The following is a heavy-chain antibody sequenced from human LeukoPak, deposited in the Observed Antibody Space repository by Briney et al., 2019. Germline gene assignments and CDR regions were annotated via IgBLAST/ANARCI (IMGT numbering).Heavy chain of an antibody. CDR2: ISGSGGST. V-gene: IGHV3-23*01. CDR1: GFTFSSYA. Sequence: PGGSLRLSCAASGFTFSSYAMSWVRQAPGKGLEWVSAISGSGGSTSYADSVKGRFTISRDNSKNTLYLQMNSLRAEDTAVYYCAKYHIVSKEPQEVFQHWGQGTLGTVSS. D-gene: IGHD5/OR15-5a*01. J-gene: IGHJ1*01. CDR3: AKYHIVSKEPQEVFQH.